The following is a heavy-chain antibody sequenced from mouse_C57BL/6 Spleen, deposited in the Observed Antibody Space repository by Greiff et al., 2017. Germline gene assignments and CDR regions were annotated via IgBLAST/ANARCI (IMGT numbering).Heavy chain of an antibody. D-gene: IGHD1-1*01. CDR2: ISYDGSN. CDR1: GYSITSGYY. Sequence: EVQRVESGPGLVKPSQSLSLTCSVTGYSITSGYYWNWIRQFPGNKLEWMGYISYDGSNNYNPSLKNRISITRDTSKNQFFLKLNSVTTEDTATYYCAREDYGSRYYFDYWGQGTTLTVSS. CDR3: AREDYGSRYYFDY. J-gene: IGHJ2*01. V-gene: IGHV3-6*01.